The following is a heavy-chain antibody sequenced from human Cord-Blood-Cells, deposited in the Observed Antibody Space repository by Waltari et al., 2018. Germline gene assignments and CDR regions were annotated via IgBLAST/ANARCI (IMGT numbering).Heavy chain of an antibody. J-gene: IGHJ5*02. CDR1: GGTLRSYA. Sequence: QVQLVQSGAEVKKPGSSVKVSCKASGGTLRSYAPSWVRQAPGQGLEWMGGTILIFGTANYAQKFQGRVTITADESTSTAYMELSSLRSEDTAVYYCARGVIGYSYVLNWFDPWGQGTLVTVSS. CDR3: ARGVIGYSYVLNWFDP. V-gene: IGHV1-69*01. D-gene: IGHD5-18*01. CDR2: TILIFGTA.